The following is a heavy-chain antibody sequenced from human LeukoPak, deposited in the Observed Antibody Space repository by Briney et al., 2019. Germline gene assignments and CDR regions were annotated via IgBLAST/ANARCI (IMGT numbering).Heavy chain of an antibody. V-gene: IGHV3-23*01. CDR3: AKALRRYSSGYYFDY. CDR2: ISGSGGST. CDR1: GFTFSSYA. D-gene: IGHD3-22*01. Sequence: GGSLRLSCAASGFTFSSYAMSWVRQAPGKGLEWVSAISGSGGSTYYADSVGGRFTISRDNSKNTLYLQMNSLRAEDTAVYYCAKALRRYSSGYYFDYWGQGTLVTVSS. J-gene: IGHJ4*02.